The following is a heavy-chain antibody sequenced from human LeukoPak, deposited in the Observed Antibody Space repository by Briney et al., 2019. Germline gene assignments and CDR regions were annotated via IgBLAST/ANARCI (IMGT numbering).Heavy chain of an antibody. D-gene: IGHD3-10*01. CDR1: GYTFTSYD. CDR2: MNPNSGNT. CDR3: ARGKLPRGVPFDI. Sequence: GASVKVSCKASGYTFTSYDINWVRQAAGQGLEWMGWMNPNSGNTGYAQKFQGRVTITRNTSISTAYMELSSLRSEDTAVYYCARGKLPRGVPFDIWGQGTMVTVSS. V-gene: IGHV1-8*03. J-gene: IGHJ3*02.